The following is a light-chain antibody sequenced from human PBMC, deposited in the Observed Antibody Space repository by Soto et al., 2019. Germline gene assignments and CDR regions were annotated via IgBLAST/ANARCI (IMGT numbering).Light chain of an antibody. J-gene: IGKJ1*01. V-gene: IGKV1-17*02. CDR2: GAS. CDR1: QGIRID. Sequence: DIQMTQSPSSLSASVGDRVTITCRASQGIRIDLGWFQQRPGKAPKRLIYGASSLQSGVPPRFSGSGYGTEFTLTISNLQPEDFATYYCLQHNSFPRTFVQRTKVDIK. CDR3: LQHNSFPRT.